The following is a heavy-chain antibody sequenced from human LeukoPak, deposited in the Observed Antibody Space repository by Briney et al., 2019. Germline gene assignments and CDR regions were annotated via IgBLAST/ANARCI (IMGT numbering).Heavy chain of an antibody. Sequence: SETLSLTCTVSGGSISSSSYYWGWIRQPPGKGLEWIGSTYYSGSTYYNPSLKSRVTISVDTSKDQFSLKLSSVTAADTAVYYCAREVVVVAAKPSDYYYGMDVWGQGTTVTVSS. CDR3: AREVVVVAAKPSDYYYGMDV. CDR1: GGSISSSSYY. D-gene: IGHD2-15*01. CDR2: TYYSGST. V-gene: IGHV4-39*07. J-gene: IGHJ6*02.